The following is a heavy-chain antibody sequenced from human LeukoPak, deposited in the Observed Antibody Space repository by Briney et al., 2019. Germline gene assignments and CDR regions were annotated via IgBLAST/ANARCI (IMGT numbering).Heavy chain of an antibody. J-gene: IGHJ4*02. Sequence: ASVKVSCKASGGTFSSYAISWVRQAPGQGLEWMGGIIPIFGTANCAQKFQGRVTITADESTSTAYMELSSLRSEDTAVYYCARAMGDYYDSSVFYWGQGTLVTVSS. CDR2: IIPIFGTA. D-gene: IGHD3-22*01. V-gene: IGHV1-69*13. CDR1: GGTFSSYA. CDR3: ARAMGDYYDSSVFY.